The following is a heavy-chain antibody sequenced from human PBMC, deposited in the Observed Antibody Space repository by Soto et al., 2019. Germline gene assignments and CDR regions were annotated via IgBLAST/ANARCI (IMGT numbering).Heavy chain of an antibody. CDR1: GGSISSGGYS. J-gene: IGHJ4*02. CDR3: ARSSGWYGEFDY. CDR2: IYHSGST. Sequence: QLQLQESGSGLVKPSQTLSLTCAVSGGSISSGGYSWSWIRQPPGKGLELIGYIYHSGSTYYNPSRKSRVXXXVXXSKNQFSRKLSSVAAADTAVYYCARSSGWYGEFDYWGQGTLVTVSS. V-gene: IGHV4-30-2*01. D-gene: IGHD6-19*01.